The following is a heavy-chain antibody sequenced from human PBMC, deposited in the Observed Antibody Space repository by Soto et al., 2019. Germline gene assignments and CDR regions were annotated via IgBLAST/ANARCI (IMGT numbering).Heavy chain of an antibody. V-gene: IGHV4-39*01. CDR3: AGGTVRQQWRGYYYYYYYMDV. CDR2: IYYSGST. D-gene: IGHD1-1*01. Sequence: SETLSLTCTVSGGSISSSSYYWGWIRQPPGKGLEWIGSIYYSGSTYYNPSLKSRVTISVDTSKNQFSLKLSSVTAADTAVYYCAGGTVRQQWRGYYYYYYYMDVWGKGTTVTVSS. J-gene: IGHJ6*03. CDR1: GGSISSSSYY.